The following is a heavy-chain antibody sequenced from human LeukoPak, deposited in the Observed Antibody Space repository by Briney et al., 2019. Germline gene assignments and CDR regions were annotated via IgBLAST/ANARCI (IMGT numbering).Heavy chain of an antibody. J-gene: IGHJ4*02. CDR1: GFIFTDYS. Sequence: AGGSLRLACSASGFIFTDYSIEWVRQAPGKGLEYVSAITNYGDGTYYADSVKGRFTISRDNSKNTVWLQMSSLRPEDTAVYYCVKATRDTRDDYWGQGTLVTVSS. V-gene: IGHV3-64D*06. CDR3: VKATRDTRDDY. CDR2: ITNYGDGT. D-gene: IGHD5-24*01.